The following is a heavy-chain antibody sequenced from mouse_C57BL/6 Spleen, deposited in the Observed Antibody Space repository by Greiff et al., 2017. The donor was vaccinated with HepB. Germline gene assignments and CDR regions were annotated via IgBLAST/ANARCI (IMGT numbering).Heavy chain of an antibody. CDR1: GYTFTDYE. CDR2: IDPETGGT. Sequence: QVQLKESGAELVRPGASVTLSCKASGYTFTDYEMHWVKQTPVHGLEWIGAIDPETGGTAYNQKFKGKAILTADKSSSTAYMELRSLTSEDSAVYYCTLITGFAYWGQGTLVTVSA. D-gene: IGHD1-3*01. J-gene: IGHJ3*01. CDR3: TLITGFAY. V-gene: IGHV1-15*01.